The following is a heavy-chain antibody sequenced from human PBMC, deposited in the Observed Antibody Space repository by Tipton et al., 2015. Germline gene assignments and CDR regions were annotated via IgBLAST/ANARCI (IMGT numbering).Heavy chain of an antibody. CDR3: ARRTNSGYDGYYFDY. V-gene: IGHV5-51*01. J-gene: IGHJ4*02. CDR1: GYSINNDYY. CDR2: IYPGDSDT. D-gene: IGHD5-12*01. Sequence: KPSETMSLTCDVSGYSINNDYYWGWIRQAPGKGLEWMGIIYPGDSDTRYSPSFQGQVTISADKSISTAYLQWSSLKASDTAMYYCARRTNSGYDGYYFDYWGQGTLVTVSS.